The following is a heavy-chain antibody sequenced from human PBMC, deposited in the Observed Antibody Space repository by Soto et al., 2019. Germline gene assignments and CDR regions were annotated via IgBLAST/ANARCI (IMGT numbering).Heavy chain of an antibody. CDR1: GYTCTSYA. CDR2: INAGNGNT. CDR3: ARSIVVVTALDY. V-gene: IGHV1-3*05. J-gene: IGHJ4*02. Sequence: QVQLVQSGAEEKKPGASVKVSCKASGYTCTSYAMHGVRQAAGQRLEWMGWINAGNGNTKYSQKFQGRVTITRDTSASTAYMELSSLRSEDTAVYYCARSIVVVTALDYWGQGTLVTVSS. D-gene: IGHD2-21*02.